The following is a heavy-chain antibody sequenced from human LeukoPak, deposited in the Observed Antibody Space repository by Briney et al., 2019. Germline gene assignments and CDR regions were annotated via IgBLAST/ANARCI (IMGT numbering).Heavy chain of an antibody. CDR1: GGSISGYY. CDR3: ARDLFHYGNYYFDY. CDR2: IYYSGST. Sequence: SETLSLTCTVSGGSISGYYWSWIRQPPGKGLEWIGYIYYSGSTNYNPSLKSRVTISVDTSKNQFSLKLSSVTAADTAVYYCARDLFHYGNYYFDYWGQGTLVTVSS. D-gene: IGHD4-11*01. J-gene: IGHJ4*02. V-gene: IGHV4-59*01.